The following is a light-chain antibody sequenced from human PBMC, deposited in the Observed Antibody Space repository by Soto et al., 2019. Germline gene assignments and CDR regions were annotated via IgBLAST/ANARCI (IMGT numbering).Light chain of an antibody. V-gene: IGKV3-20*01. CDR3: HQYGTAPLT. J-gene: IGKJ3*01. CDR1: QSVSSNY. CDR2: GAS. Sequence: EIVLTQSPGTLSWSPGERATLSCRASQSVSSNYLAWYQQKPGQAPRLLIYGASSRATGIPDRFSGSGSGTDFTLTISRLEPEDFSVYYCHQYGTAPLTFGPGTKVDIK.